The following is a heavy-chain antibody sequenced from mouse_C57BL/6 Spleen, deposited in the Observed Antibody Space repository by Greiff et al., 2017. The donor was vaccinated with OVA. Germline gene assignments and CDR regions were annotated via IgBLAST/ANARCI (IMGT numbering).Heavy chain of an antibody. CDR3: ARRALLLRSFDY. CDR2: ISGGGGNT. V-gene: IGHV5-9*01. Sequence: EVKVEESGGGLVKPGGSLKLPCAASGFTFSSYTMSWVRQTPEKRLEWVATISGGGGNTYYPDSVKGRFTISRDNAKNTLYLQMSSLRSEDTALYYCARRALLLRSFDYWGQGTTLTVSS. CDR1: GFTFSSYT. J-gene: IGHJ2*01. D-gene: IGHD1-1*01.